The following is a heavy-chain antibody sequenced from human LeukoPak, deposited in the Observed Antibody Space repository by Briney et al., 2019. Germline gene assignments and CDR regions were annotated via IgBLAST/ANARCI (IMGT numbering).Heavy chain of an antibody. CDR2: ISSSRSTI. Sequence: GGALRLSCAASGFTFSSYEMNWVRQAPGKGLEGVSYISSSRSTIYYADAVKGRFTISRDNDENSLVLQMNSLRAEDTAVYYCARVNSYFYYYYMDVWGKGTTVTVS. CDR1: GFTFSSYE. J-gene: IGHJ6*03. D-gene: IGHD1-7*01. V-gene: IGHV3-48*03. CDR3: ARVNSYFYYYYMDV.